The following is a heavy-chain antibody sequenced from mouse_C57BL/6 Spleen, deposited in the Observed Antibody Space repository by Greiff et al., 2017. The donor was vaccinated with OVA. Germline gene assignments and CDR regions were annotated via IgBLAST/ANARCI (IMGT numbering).Heavy chain of an antibody. CDR3: AREEYYGSSYDYFDY. CDR1: GYSITSGYY. Sequence: EVQLQESGPGLVKPSQSLSLTCSVTGYSITSGYYWNWIRQFPGNKLEWMGYISYDGSNNYNPSLKNRISITRDTSKNQFFLKLNSVTTEDTATYYCAREEYYGSSYDYFDYWGQGTTLTVSS. CDR2: ISYDGSN. V-gene: IGHV3-6*01. J-gene: IGHJ2*01. D-gene: IGHD1-1*01.